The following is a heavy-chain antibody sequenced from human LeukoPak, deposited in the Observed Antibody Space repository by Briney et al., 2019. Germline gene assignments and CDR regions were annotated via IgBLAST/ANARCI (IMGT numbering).Heavy chain of an antibody. CDR2: MNPISGNT. CDR1: GYTFSSYD. J-gene: IGHJ4*02. CDR3: ARGQSGRRFLADY. V-gene: IGHV1-8*01. Sequence: ASVKVSCKASGYTFSSYDINWVRQATGQGLEWMGWMNPISGNTGYAQKFQGGVTITRDNSINTAYMDLTNLRSEDTAVYYCARGQSGRRFLADYWGQGTLVTVSS. D-gene: IGHD3-3*01.